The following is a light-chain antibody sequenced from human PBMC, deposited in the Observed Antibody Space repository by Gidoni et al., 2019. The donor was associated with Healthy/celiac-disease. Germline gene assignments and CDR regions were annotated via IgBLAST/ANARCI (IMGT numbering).Light chain of an antibody. J-gene: IGKJ3*01. Sequence: ITCRASQSISSYLNWYQQKPGKAPKLLIYAASSLQSGVPSRFSGSGSGTDFTLTISSLQPADFATYYCQQSYSTPPFTFXPXTKVDIK. CDR1: QSISSY. V-gene: IGKV1-39*01. CDR2: AAS. CDR3: QQSYSTPPFT.